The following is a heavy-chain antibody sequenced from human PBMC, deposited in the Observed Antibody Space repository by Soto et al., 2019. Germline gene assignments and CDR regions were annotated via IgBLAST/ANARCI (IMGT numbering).Heavy chain of an antibody. CDR2: IYPDDSDN. V-gene: IGHV5-51*01. CDR1: GYTFNNYW. D-gene: IGHD2-15*01. J-gene: IGHJ4*02. Sequence: EVQLVQSGAEVKKPGESLKSSCKGSGYTFNNYWIGWVRQMPGKGLEWMGVIYPDDSDNRYSPSFQRQVTISVDKSINTAYLQWSSLKVSDTAMYYCARRYCSGGTCYSGYDYWGQRTLVTVSS. CDR3: ARRYCSGGTCYSGYDY.